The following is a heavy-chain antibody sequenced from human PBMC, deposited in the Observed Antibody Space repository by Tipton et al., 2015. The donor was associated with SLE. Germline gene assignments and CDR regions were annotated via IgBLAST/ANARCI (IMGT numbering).Heavy chain of an antibody. CDR2: IYSSGSI. D-gene: IGHD6-13*01. V-gene: IGHV4-61*02. Sequence: TLSLTCTVSGGSISGGFYDWAWIRQPAGKGLEWIGRIYSSGSIDYNPSLKSRVTISVDTSKNQFSLKLSSVTAADTAVYFCATDLRAAGTYFDPWGQGTLVTVSS. CDR3: ATDLRAAGTYFDP. J-gene: IGHJ5*02. CDR1: GGSISGGFYD.